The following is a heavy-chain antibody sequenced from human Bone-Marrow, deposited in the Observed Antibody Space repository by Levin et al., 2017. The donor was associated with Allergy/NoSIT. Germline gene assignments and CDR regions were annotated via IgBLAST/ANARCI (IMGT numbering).Heavy chain of an antibody. CDR2: ISSSSSTI. V-gene: IGHV3-48*01. Sequence: PGGSLRLSCAASGFTFSTYSLNWVRQAPGKGLEWVSYISSSSSTIYYADSVKGRFTISRDNAKNSLYLQMNSLRAEDTAVYYCASSGIGFDYWGQGTLVTVSS. D-gene: IGHD1-14*01. J-gene: IGHJ4*02. CDR3: ASSGIGFDY. CDR1: GFTFSTYS.